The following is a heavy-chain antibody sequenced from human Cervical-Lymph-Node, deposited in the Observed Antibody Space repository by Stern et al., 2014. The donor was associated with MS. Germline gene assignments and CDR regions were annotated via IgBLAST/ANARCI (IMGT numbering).Heavy chain of an antibody. V-gene: IGHV4-39*01. CDR3: AKHACTGAACPFDL. D-gene: IGHD2-8*02. Sequence: QLQLQESGPGLVKPSETLSLTCAVSGDSISSYTHYWAWIRQPPGKGLEWIGSVYYSGATYYNPSLKSPVTISVDKANITFSQGQNSVTAADTAVYYCAKHACTGAACPFDLWGQGTLVTVSS. CDR1: GDSISSYTHY. CDR2: VYYSGAT. J-gene: IGHJ4*02.